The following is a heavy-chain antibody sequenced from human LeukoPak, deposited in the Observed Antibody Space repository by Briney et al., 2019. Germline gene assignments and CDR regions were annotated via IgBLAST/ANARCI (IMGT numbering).Heavy chain of an antibody. Sequence: PGGSLRLSCAASGFTFSSYAMSWVRQAPGKGLEWVSAISGSGGSTYYADSVKGRFTISRDNSKNTLYLQMNSLRAEDTAVYYCAKDAPLRLGGPSYYYMDVWGKGTTVTVSS. CDR2: ISGSGGST. J-gene: IGHJ6*03. V-gene: IGHV3-23*01. CDR3: AKDAPLRLGGPSYYYMDV. CDR1: GFTFSSYA.